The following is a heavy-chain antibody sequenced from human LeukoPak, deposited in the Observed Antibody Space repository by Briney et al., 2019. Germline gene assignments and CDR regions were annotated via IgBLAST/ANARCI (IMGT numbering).Heavy chain of an antibody. Sequence: ASVKVSCKASGYTFTSYAMHWVRQAPGQRLEWMGWINTGNGNTKYSQMFQGRVTITRDTSASTAYMELSSLRSEGTAVYYCAYCSSWSNFDYWGQGTLVTVSS. J-gene: IGHJ4*02. V-gene: IGHV1-3*04. D-gene: IGHD6-13*01. CDR3: AYCSSWSNFDY. CDR1: GYTFTSYA. CDR2: INTGNGNT.